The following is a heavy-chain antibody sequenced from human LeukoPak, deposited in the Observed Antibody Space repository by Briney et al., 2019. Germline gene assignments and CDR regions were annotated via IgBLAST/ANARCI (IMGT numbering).Heavy chain of an antibody. CDR2: IKQDGSEK. Sequence: GGSLRLSCAASGFTFSSYWMSWVRQAPGKGLEWVANIKQDGSEKYYVDSVKGRFTISRDNAKNTLYLQMNSLRAEDTAVYYCARRFSGSYYKPSSGMDVWGQGTTVTVSS. CDR3: ARRFSGSYYKPSSGMDV. V-gene: IGHV3-7*01. D-gene: IGHD3-10*01. CDR1: GFTFSSYW. J-gene: IGHJ6*02.